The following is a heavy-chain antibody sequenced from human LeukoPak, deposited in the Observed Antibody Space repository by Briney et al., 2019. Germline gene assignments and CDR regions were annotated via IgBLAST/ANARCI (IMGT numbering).Heavy chain of an antibody. D-gene: IGHD3-22*01. CDR1: GFTFDDYA. J-gene: IGHJ6*03. CDR3: AKGRYYYDSSAYARGRYMDV. CDR2: ISWNSGSI. Sequence: GRSLRLSCAASGFTFDDYAMHCVRQAPGKGLEWVSGISWNSGSIGYADSVKGRFTISRDNAKNSLYLQMNSLRAEDTALYYCAKGRYYYDSSAYARGRYMDVWGKGTTVTVSS. V-gene: IGHV3-9*01.